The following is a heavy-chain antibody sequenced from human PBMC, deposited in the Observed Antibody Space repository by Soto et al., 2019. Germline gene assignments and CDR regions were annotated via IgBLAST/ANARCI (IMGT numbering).Heavy chain of an antibody. CDR3: AREGVCSGGSCLHYNWFDP. Sequence: SLTLCVTWSVAWGSSISYYGSWIRQPPRKGLEWIGYIYYSGSTNYNPSLKSRVNISVDTSKNQFSLKLSSVTAADTAVYYCAREGVCSGGSCLHYNWFDPWGQGILVTVSS. CDR2: IYYSGST. J-gene: IGHJ5*02. CDR1: WGSSISYY. D-gene: IGHD2-15*01. V-gene: IGHV4-59*01.